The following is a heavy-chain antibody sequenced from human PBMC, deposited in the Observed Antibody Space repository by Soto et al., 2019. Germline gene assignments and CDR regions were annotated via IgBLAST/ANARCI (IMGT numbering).Heavy chain of an antibody. CDR1: GYTFTAYY. CDR3: ARSSGSYSKWFDS. CDR2: TSPRTGGA. J-gene: IGHJ5*01. Sequence: ASVKVSCKTSGYTFTAYYMHRLRQAPGHGLEWLGWTSPRTGGAKYSHKFQGRVSMTRNTSITTAYMELTGLSTDDTAVYYCARSSGSYSKWFDSWGQGTLVTVSS. V-gene: IGHV1-2*02. D-gene: IGHD3-10*01.